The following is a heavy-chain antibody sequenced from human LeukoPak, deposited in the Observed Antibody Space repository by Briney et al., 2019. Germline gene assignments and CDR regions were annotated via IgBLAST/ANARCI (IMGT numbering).Heavy chain of an antibody. CDR2: IYSSGMT. J-gene: IGHJ4*02. D-gene: IGHD2-15*01. Sequence: GGSLRLSCAASGFVVSDTYMSWVRQAPGKGLEWVSVIYSSGMTYYADSVKGRFTISRDNSKNTLFLQMDSLRADDTAVYYCAREAANANSFDYWGQGTLLTVSS. CDR1: GFVVSDTY. CDR3: AREAANANSFDY. V-gene: IGHV3-66*01.